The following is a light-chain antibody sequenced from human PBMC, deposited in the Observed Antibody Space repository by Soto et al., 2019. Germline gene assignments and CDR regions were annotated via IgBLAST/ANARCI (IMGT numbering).Light chain of an antibody. CDR3: SLYTSSSTQV. Sequence: QSALTQPASVSGSPGQSITISCTGTSSDVGGYNYVSWYQQHPGKAPKLMIYDVSSRPSGVSNRFSGSKSGNTASLTISGLQSEDEADYYCSLYTSSSTQVFGTGTKVTVL. CDR2: DVS. J-gene: IGLJ1*01. V-gene: IGLV2-14*01. CDR1: SSDVGGYNY.